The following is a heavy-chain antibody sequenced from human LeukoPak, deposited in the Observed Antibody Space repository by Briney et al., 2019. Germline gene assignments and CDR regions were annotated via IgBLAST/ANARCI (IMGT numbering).Heavy chain of an antibody. CDR1: GGSIGSYY. CDR3: ARNLYDSSGSMGIYTFDY. Sequence: SETLSVTCTVSGGSIGSYYWSWIRQPPGKGLEWIGYIYYSGNTNCNPTLKSRVTISVDTSKNQFSLELSSVTAADTAVYYCARNLYDSSGSMGIYTFDYWGQGTLVTVSS. D-gene: IGHD3-22*01. CDR2: IYYSGNT. J-gene: IGHJ4*02. V-gene: IGHV4-59*01.